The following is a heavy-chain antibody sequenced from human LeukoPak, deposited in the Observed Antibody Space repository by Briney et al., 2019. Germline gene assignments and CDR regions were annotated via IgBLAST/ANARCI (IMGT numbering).Heavy chain of an antibody. V-gene: IGHV4-38-2*02. CDR1: GYSISSGYY. D-gene: IGHD3-22*01. CDR2: IYHSGST. J-gene: IGHJ4*02. Sequence: SETLSLTCTVSGYSISSGYYWGWIRQPPGKGLEWIGSIYHSGSTYYNPSLKSRVTISVDTSKNQFSLKLSSVTAADTAVYYCAREGSSGYDLDYWGQGTLVTVSS. CDR3: AREGSSGYDLDY.